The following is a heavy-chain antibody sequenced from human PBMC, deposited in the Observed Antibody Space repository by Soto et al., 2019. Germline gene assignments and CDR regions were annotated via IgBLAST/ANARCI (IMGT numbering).Heavy chain of an antibody. V-gene: IGHV3-23*01. Sequence: PGGSMRLSCAASGFTFSSYAMTWVRQAPGKGLEWVSVISDSGTSIYYADSVKGRFTISRDNFKNTLYLQMNSLRAEDTAVYYCXKARPSGGYYYVEAFDIWGQGTVVTVSS. CDR1: GFTFSSYA. CDR2: ISDSGTSI. J-gene: IGHJ3*02. CDR3: XKARPSGGYYYVEAFDI. D-gene: IGHD3-22*01.